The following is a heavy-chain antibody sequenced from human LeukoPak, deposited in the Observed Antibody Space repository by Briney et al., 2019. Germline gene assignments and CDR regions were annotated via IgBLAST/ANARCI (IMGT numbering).Heavy chain of an antibody. CDR1: GYTFTSYY. D-gene: IGHD3-22*01. J-gene: IGHJ5*02. CDR2: INPSGGST. V-gene: IGHV1-46*01. Sequence: GASVKVSCKASGYTFTSYYMHWVRQAPGQGLEWMGIINPSGGSTSYAQKFQGRVTITADKSTSTAYMELSSLRSEDTAVYYCAVSSGYYHWFDPWGQGTLVTVSS. CDR3: AVSSGYYHWFDP.